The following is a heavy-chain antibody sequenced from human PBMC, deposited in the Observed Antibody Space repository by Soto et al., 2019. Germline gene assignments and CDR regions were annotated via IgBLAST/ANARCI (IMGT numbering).Heavy chain of an antibody. Sequence: PSETLSLTCTVSGGSISSYYWSWIRQPPGKGLEWIGYIYYSGITNYNPSLKSRVTISVDTSKNQFSLKLSSVTAADTAVYYCARVFGFGGMDVWGQGTTVTVSS. CDR2: IYYSGIT. V-gene: IGHV4-59*12. CDR1: GGSISSYY. CDR3: ARVFGFGGMDV. J-gene: IGHJ6*02. D-gene: IGHD3-10*01.